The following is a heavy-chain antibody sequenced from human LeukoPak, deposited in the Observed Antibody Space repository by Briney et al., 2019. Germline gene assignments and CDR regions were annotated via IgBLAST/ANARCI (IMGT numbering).Heavy chain of an antibody. CDR2: IYYSGST. V-gene: IGHV4-39*01. J-gene: IGHJ2*01. CDR1: GGSISSSSYY. D-gene: IGHD6-19*01. CDR3: ARSTRSSGWSFDL. Sequence: PSETLSLTCTVSGGSISSSSYYWGWILQPPGKGLEWIRSIYYSGSTYYNPSLKSRVTISVDTSKNQFSLKLSSVTAADTAVYYCARSTRSSGWSFDLWGRGTLVTVSS.